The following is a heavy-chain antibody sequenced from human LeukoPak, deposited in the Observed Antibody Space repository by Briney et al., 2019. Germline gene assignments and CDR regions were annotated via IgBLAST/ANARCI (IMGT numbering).Heavy chain of an antibody. J-gene: IGHJ4*02. V-gene: IGHV3-43*01. Sequence: HPGGSLRLSCAASGFTFDDYTMHWVRQAPGKGLEWVSLISWDGGSTYYADSVKGRFTISRDNSKNSLYLQMNSLRTEDTALYYCAKDAKRTYRLSHLRYFDWLHFDYWGQGTLVTVSS. CDR3: AKDAKRTYRLSHLRYFDWLHFDY. CDR2: ISWDGGST. D-gene: IGHD3-9*01. CDR1: GFTFDDYT.